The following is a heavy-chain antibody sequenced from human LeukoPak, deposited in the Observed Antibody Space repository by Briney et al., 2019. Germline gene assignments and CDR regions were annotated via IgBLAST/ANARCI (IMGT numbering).Heavy chain of an antibody. J-gene: IGHJ5*02. CDR2: TSAYNGDT. Sequence: GASVKVSCKTSGYRFTNYGVNWVRQAPGQGLEWMGWTSAYNGDTKYGQKFQGRLTMTTDTSTGTAYMDVRSLRSEDTAVYYCARDLLQWQTNNWLAPWGQGTLVTVSS. CDR3: ARDLLQWQTNNWLAP. V-gene: IGHV1-18*01. CDR1: GYRFTNYG. D-gene: IGHD6-19*01.